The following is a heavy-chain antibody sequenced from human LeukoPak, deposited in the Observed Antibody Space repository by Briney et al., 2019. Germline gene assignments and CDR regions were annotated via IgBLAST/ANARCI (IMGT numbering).Heavy chain of an antibody. Sequence: PGGSLRLSCAASGFTVSSSYMSWVRQAPGKGLEWVSVIYSGGNTYYADSVKGRFTISRDNAKNSLYLQMNSLRAEDTAVYYCARDVRAVAGLLDYWGQGTLVTVSS. J-gene: IGHJ4*02. CDR1: GFTVSSSY. CDR2: IYSGGNT. D-gene: IGHD6-19*01. CDR3: ARDVRAVAGLLDY. V-gene: IGHV3-53*01.